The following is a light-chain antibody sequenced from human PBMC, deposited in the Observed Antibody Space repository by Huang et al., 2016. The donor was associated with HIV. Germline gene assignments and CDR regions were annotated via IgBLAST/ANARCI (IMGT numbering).Light chain of an antibody. J-gene: IGKJ3*01. CDR1: QSFSNN. CDR3: HQYSDWPIT. Sequence: EIVLTQSPATLSVSPLGRATLSCRASQSFSNNLAWYQPKPGQAPRLLIYGASTRATGIPVRCRGSGSGTEFTLTISDLQSEDFAVYYCHQYSDWPITFGPGTKVDIK. V-gene: IGKV3-15*01. CDR2: GAS.